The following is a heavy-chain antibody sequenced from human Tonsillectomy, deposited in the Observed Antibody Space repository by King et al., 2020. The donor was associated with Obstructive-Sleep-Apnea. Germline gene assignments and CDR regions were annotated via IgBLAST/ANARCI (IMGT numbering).Heavy chain of an antibody. CDR3: AHRRGATYFFDY. Sequence: ITLKESGPSLVRPTQTLTLTCTFSGFSLSTSGVGVGWIRQPPGKALEWLALIYWDDYNLYSPSLRTRLTITKDTSKNQVVLSMTNMDPVDSATYFCAHRRGATYFFDYWGQGTLVTVSS. V-gene: IGHV2-5*02. J-gene: IGHJ4*02. CDR1: GFSLSTSGVG. CDR2: IYWDDYN. D-gene: IGHD4/OR15-4a*01.